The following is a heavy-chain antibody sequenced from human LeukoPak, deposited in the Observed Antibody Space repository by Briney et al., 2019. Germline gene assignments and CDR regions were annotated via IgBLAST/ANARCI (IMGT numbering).Heavy chain of an antibody. V-gene: IGHV3-23*01. CDR1: GNYW. CDR3: AKDEPLPPYYYDSSGYYYSSAFDI. D-gene: IGHD3-22*01. J-gene: IGHJ3*02. Sequence: GGSLRLSCAASGNYWMHWVRQAPGKGLEWVSAISGSGGSTYYADSVKGRFTISRDNSKNTLYLQMNSLRAEDTAVYYCAKDEPLPPYYYDSSGYYYSSAFDIWGQGTMVTVSS. CDR2: ISGSGGST.